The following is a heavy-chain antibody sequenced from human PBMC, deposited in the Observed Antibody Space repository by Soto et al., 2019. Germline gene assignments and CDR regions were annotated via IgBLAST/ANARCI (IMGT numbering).Heavy chain of an antibody. D-gene: IGHD6-13*01. CDR3: ARSPRSSPYFDY. J-gene: IGHJ4*02. CDR1: GYTFSNFW. V-gene: IGHV5-51*01. CDR2: IYPGDHET. Sequence: GESLKISCQSSGYTFSNFWIGWVRQLPGKGLEWMGIIYPGDHETRYSPSFHGKVTVSADRSINTAYLQWNSLEASDTAFYFCARSPRSSPYFDYWGQGALVTVSS.